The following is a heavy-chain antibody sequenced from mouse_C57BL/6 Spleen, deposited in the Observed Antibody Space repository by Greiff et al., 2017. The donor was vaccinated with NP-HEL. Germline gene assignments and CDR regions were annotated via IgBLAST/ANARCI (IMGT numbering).Heavy chain of an antibody. CDR1: GYTFTSYW. CDR2: IYPGSGST. D-gene: IGHD2-3*01. CDR3: ARRGVMGGAFDY. V-gene: IGHV1-55*01. J-gene: IGHJ2*01. Sequence: QVQLKQPGAELVKPGASVKMSCKASGYTFTSYWITWVKQRPGQGLEWIGDIYPGSGSTNYNEKFKSKATLTVDTSSSTAYMQLSSLTSEDSAVYYCARRGVMGGAFDYWGQGTTLTVSS.